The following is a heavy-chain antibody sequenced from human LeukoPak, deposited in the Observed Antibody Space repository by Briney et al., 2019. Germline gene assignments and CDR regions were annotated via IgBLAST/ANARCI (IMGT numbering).Heavy chain of an antibody. J-gene: IGHJ4*02. D-gene: IGHD5-24*01. CDR2: INQDGSEK. Sequence: GGSLRLSCEVSGLIFRSYWMSWVRQAPGKGLEWVANINQDGSEKYFVDSVRGRFTISRDNAKNLLHLQMNTLRAEDTAVYYCARERDGRFFDYWGQGTLVTVSS. V-gene: IGHV3-7*01. CDR3: ARERDGRFFDY. CDR1: GLIFRSYW.